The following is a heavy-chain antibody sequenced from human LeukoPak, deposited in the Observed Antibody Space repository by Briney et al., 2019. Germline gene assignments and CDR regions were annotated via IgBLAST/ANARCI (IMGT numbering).Heavy chain of an antibody. V-gene: IGHV3-48*03. CDR2: ISSSGNTI. CDR1: GFTFSSYA. CDR3: ARVSNSGWDFDY. Sequence: GGSLRLSCAASGFTFSSYAMNWVRQAPGKGLEWVSYISSSGNTIYYADSVKGRFPVSRDNAKNSLYLQMNSLRAEDTAVYYCARVSNSGWDFDYWGQGTLVTVFS. D-gene: IGHD6-19*01. J-gene: IGHJ4*02.